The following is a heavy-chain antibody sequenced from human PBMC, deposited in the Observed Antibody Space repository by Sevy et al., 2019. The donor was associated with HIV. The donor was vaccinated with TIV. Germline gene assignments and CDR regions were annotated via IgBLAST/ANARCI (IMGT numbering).Heavy chain of an antibody. D-gene: IGHD6-13*01. CDR1: GFTFYNYG. Sequence: GGSLRLSCAGSGFTFYNYGIHWVRQAPGKGLEWVTMISYDGKNENYADSVKGRFTISRDNSKNTVYLQMNSLRPDATAIYYCAKDRSGSWSVDYWGQGTLVTVSS. CDR2: ISYDGKNE. CDR3: AKDRSGSWSVDY. V-gene: IGHV3-30*18. J-gene: IGHJ4*02.